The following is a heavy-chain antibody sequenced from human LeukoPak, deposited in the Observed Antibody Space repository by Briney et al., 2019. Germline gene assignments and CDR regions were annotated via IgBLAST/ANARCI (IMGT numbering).Heavy chain of an antibody. CDR1: GGTLSSYA. Sequence: GASVKVSCKASGGTLSSYAISWVRQAPGQGLERMGGIIPIFGTANYAQKFQGRVTITADESTSTAYMELSRLRSDDTAVYYCARIGYNHYFDYWGQGTLVTVSS. CDR3: ARIGYNHYFDY. D-gene: IGHD5-24*01. CDR2: IIPIFGTA. J-gene: IGHJ4*02. V-gene: IGHV1-69*13.